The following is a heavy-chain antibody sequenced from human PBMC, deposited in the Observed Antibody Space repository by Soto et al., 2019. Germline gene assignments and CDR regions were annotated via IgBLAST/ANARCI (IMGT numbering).Heavy chain of an antibody. J-gene: IGHJ3*02. CDR2: IDPSDSYT. V-gene: IGHV5-10-1*01. CDR1: GYSFTSYW. Sequence: GESLKISCKGSGYSFTSYWISWVRQMPGKGLEWMGRIDPSDSYTNYSPSFQGHVTISADKSISTAYLQWSSLKASDTAMYYCARRVYCSSTSCYDDAFYIWGQGTMVTVSS. CDR3: ARRVYCSSTSCYDDAFYI. D-gene: IGHD2-2*01.